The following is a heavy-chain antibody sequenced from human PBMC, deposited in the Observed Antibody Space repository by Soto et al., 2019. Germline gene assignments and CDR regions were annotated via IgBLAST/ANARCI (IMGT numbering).Heavy chain of an antibody. D-gene: IGHD3-22*01. CDR3: ARDTRWLSNNWFDP. J-gene: IGHJ5*02. V-gene: IGHV4-59*01. Sequence: SETLSLTCTVSGGSISSYYWSWIRQPPGKGLEWIGYIYYSGSTNYNPSLKSRVTISVDTSKNQFSLKLSSVTAADTAVYYCARDTRWLSNNWFDPWGQGTLVTVSS. CDR2: IYYSGST. CDR1: GGSISSYY.